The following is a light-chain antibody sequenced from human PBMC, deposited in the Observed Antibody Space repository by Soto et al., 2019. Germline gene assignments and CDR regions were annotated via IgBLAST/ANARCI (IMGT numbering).Light chain of an antibody. CDR1: QSVSSSY. CDR2: GAS. Sequence: EIVLTQSPGTLSLSPGERATLSCRASQSVSSSYLAWYQQKPGQAPRLLIYGASSRATGSPDRFIRSESGTDFTLTISRLEPEDFAVYYCQQYGSSSWTLGQGTKVAVK. V-gene: IGKV3-20*01. CDR3: QQYGSSSWT. J-gene: IGKJ1*01.